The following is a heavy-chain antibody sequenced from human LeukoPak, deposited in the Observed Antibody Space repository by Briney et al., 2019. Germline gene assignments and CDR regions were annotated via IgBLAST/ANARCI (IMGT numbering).Heavy chain of an antibody. D-gene: IGHD6-13*01. J-gene: IGHJ4*02. Sequence: PSETLSLTCTVSGGSITSSSYYWGWIRQPPGKGLEWIGSIYTSGSTNYNPSLKSRVTISVDTSKNQFSLKLSSVTAADTAVYYCARVTGYRIEDYFDYWGQGTLVTVSS. CDR3: ARVTGYRIEDYFDY. V-gene: IGHV4-39*07. CDR1: GGSITSSSYY. CDR2: IYTSGST.